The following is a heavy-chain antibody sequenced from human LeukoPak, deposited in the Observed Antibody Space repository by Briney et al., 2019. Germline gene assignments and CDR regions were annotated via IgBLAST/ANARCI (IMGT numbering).Heavy chain of an antibody. V-gene: IGHV3-30-3*01. D-gene: IGHD6-6*01. J-gene: IGHJ5*02. CDR2: ISYDGSNK. Sequence: GGSLRLSCAASGFTFSSYAMHWVRQAPGKGLEWVAVISYDGSNKYYADSVKGRFTISRDNSKNTLYLQMNSLRAEDTAVYYCARGVAARQKSWFDPWGQGTLVTVSS. CDR1: GFTFSSYA. CDR3: ARGVAARQKSWFDP.